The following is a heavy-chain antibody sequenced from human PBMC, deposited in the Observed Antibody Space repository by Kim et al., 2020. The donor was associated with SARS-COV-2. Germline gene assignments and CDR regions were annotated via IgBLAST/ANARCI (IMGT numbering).Heavy chain of an antibody. D-gene: IGHD6-19*01. CDR1: GFTFSSYA. J-gene: IGHJ4*02. Sequence: GGSLRLSCAASGFTFSSYAMHWVRQAPGKGLEWVAVISYDGSNKYYADSVKGRFTISRDNSKNTLYLQMNSLRAEDTAVYYCARDLLNEQWLAFDYWGQGTLVTVSS. CDR3: ARDLLNEQWLAFDY. V-gene: IGHV3-30-3*01. CDR2: ISYDGSNK.